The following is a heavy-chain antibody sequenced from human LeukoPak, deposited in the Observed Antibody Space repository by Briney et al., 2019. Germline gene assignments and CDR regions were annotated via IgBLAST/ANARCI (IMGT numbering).Heavy chain of an antibody. J-gene: IGHJ6*03. V-gene: IGHV4-59*01. Sequence: PSQTLSLLCTLSGGPISIYHGSWIPEPPGEGVEGIGYFDHTWSTNLNPSLNSRVTISRDTSKNHFSLELSSVTAADTAVYCCARGRVSSSSWYSTYYYCFYMDVWGKGTTVSVSS. CDR2: FDHTWST. CDR3: ARGRVSSSSWYSTYYYCFYMDV. CDR1: GGPISIYH. D-gene: IGHD6-13*01.